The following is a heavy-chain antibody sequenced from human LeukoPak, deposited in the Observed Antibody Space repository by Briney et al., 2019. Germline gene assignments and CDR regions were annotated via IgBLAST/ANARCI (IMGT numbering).Heavy chain of an antibody. Sequence: GGSLRLSCAASGFTFSSYWMSWVRQAPGKGLEWVGRTRNKASSYTTEYAASVKGRFTISRDDSKNSLYLQMNSLKTEDTAVYYCAIVGATAFDYWGQGTLVTVSS. CDR3: AIVGATAFDY. CDR2: TRNKASSYTT. J-gene: IGHJ4*02. CDR1: GFTFSSYW. V-gene: IGHV3-72*01. D-gene: IGHD1-26*01.